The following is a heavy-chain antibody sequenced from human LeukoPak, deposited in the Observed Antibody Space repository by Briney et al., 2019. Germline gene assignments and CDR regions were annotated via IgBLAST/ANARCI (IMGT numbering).Heavy chain of an antibody. Sequence: SETLSLTCTVSGGSISSYYWSWIRQPPGKGLEWIGYIYYSGSTNYNPSLKSRVTISVDTSKNQFSLKLSSVTAADTAVYYCARARRAFDIWAKGQWSPSLQ. CDR3: ARARRAFDI. J-gene: IGHJ3*02. V-gene: IGHV4-59*01. CDR1: GGSISSYY. CDR2: IYYSGST.